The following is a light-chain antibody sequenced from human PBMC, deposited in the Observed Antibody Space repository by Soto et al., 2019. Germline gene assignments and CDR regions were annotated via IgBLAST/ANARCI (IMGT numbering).Light chain of an antibody. CDR1: SSNIGDNP. J-gene: IGLJ1*01. V-gene: IGLV1-44*01. CDR2: IND. Sequence: SVLTQPPSASGTPGQRITISCSGSSSNIGDNPVNWYQQLPGAASKLLIYINDQRPSGVPDRFSGSKSGTSASLAISGLQPEDEADYYCAAWDDSLNALFGTGTKVTVL. CDR3: AAWDDSLNAL.